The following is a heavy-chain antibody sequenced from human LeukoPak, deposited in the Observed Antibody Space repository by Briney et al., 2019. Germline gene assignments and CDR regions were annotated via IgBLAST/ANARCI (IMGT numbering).Heavy chain of an antibody. J-gene: IGHJ3*02. D-gene: IGHD6-19*01. CDR3: AKDMAVAGIAGGAFDI. V-gene: IGHV3-48*01. CDR1: GFTFSSFG. CDR2: ISSRSSTI. Sequence: GGSLRLSCAASGFTFSSFGMNWVRQAPGKGLEWVLYISSRSSTIYYADSVKGRFTVSRDNSKNTLYLQMNSLRAEDTAVYYCAKDMAVAGIAGGAFDIWGQGTMVTVSS.